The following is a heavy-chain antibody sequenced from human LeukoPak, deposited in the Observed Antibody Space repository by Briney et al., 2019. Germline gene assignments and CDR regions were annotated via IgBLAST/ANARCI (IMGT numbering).Heavy chain of an antibody. D-gene: IGHD3-10*01. CDR3: ARHLNTFDQGGASYYYIDV. V-gene: IGHV4-59*08. Sequence: SETLSLTCTVPGGSMSYYYWSWIRQPPGKGLEWIGNLFYSGNSNYNPSLKSRVTISIDTSKSQFSLKLTSVTAADTAVYYCARHLNTFDQGGASYYYIDVWGKGTTVAVSS. J-gene: IGHJ6*03. CDR2: LFYSGNS. CDR1: GGSMSYYY.